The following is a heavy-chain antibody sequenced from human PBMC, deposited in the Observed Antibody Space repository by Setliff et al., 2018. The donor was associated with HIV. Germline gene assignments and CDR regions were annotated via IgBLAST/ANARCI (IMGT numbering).Heavy chain of an antibody. CDR3: ARDSGGYSYGFAVGSFDY. Sequence: KPSETLSLTCTVSSDSIRFYYWTWIRQPPGKGLEWIGNVYYTGSTNYNPSLKSRITISIDTSKSQFSLKLTSVAAADTAVYYCARDSGGYSYGFAVGSFDYWGQGALVTVSS. V-gene: IGHV4-59*01. D-gene: IGHD5-18*01. J-gene: IGHJ4*02. CDR2: VYYTGST. CDR1: SDSIRFYY.